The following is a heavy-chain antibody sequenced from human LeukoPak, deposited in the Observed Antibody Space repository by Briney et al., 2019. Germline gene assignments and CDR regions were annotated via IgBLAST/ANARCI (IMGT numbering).Heavy chain of an antibody. CDR3: AKTPPPDSSGSSFGFDY. V-gene: IGHV3-33*06. Sequence: GGSLRLSCAASGFTFSSYGMHWVRQAPGKGLEWVAVIWYDGSNKYYADSVKGRFTISRDNSKNTLYLQMNSLRAEDTAVYYCAKTPPPDSSGSSFGFDYWGQGTLVTVSS. J-gene: IGHJ4*02. D-gene: IGHD3-22*01. CDR1: GFTFSSYG. CDR2: IWYDGSNK.